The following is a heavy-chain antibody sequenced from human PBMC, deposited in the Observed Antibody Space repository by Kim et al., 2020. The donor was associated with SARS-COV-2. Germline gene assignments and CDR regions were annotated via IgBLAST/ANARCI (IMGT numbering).Heavy chain of an antibody. Sequence: GRSLRLSCAASGFTFSSFGMSWVRQAPGKGLEWVSSISGSGDSTYYADSVKGRFTISRDNSKNTLYLQMNSLRAEDTAVYYCAVKVLYSRGWYFDFWGQGNLVTVSS. CDR3: AVKVLYSRGWYFDF. V-gene: IGHV3-23*01. D-gene: IGHD6-19*01. CDR1: GFTFSSFG. J-gene: IGHJ4*02. CDR2: ISGSGDST.